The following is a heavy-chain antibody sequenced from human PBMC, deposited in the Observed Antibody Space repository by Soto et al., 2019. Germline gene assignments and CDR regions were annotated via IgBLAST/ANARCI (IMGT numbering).Heavy chain of an antibody. J-gene: IGHJ4*02. CDR3: AKRARDGYNSPIDY. V-gene: IGHV3-23*01. D-gene: IGHD5-12*01. CDR1: GFSISSYA. CDR2: ISGNGRSA. Sequence: GGSLRLSCEASGFSISSYAMNWVRQAPGKGLEGVSDISGNGRSAYYEDSVKGRCTISRDNSKNTLYLQMNCLRADDTAVYFCAKRARDGYNSPIDYWGQGTVVTVSS.